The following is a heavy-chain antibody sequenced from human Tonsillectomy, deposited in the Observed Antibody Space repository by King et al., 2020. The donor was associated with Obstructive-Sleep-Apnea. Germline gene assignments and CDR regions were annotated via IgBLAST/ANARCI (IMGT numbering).Heavy chain of an antibody. J-gene: IGHJ4*02. D-gene: IGHD3-22*01. CDR1: GYTFTNYV. CDR3: ARVSYDSSGYYYVFDY. V-gene: IGHV7-4-1*02. CDR2: INTNTGNP. Sequence: QLEQSGSELKKPGASVKLSCKASGYTFTNYVMNWVRQAPGQGLEWMAWINTNTGNPTYAQGFTGRFVFSLDTSVSTAYLQISSLKAEDTAVYYCARVSYDSSGYYYVFDYWGQGSLVTVSS.